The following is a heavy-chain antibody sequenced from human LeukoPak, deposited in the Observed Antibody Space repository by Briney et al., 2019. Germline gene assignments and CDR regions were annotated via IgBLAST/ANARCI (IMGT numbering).Heavy chain of an antibody. V-gene: IGHV1-2*06. Sequence: SVKVSCKASGYTFTGYYMHWVRQAPGQGLQWMGRINPSSGGTNYAQKFQGRVTITRDTSLSTAYMEPSRLRSDDTAVYYCARNYRPYYYDSSGYYLRYWCQGTLVTVSS. CDR1: GYTFTGYY. D-gene: IGHD3-22*01. J-gene: IGHJ4*02. CDR3: ARNYRPYYYDSSGYYLRY. CDR2: INPSSGGT.